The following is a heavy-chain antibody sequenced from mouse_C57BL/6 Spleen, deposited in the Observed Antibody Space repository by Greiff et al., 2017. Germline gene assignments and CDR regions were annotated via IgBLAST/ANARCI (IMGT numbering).Heavy chain of an antibody. CDR1: GYTFTSYW. V-gene: IGHV1-61*01. CDR2: IYPSDSET. D-gene: IGHD2-1*01. J-gene: IGHJ2*01. Sequence: QVQLQQPGAELVRPGSSVKLSCKASGYTFTSYWMDWVKQRPGQGLEWIGNIYPSDSETHYNQKFKDKATLTVDKSSSTAYMQLSSLTSEDSAVYYCARNGNYGLSDYWGQGTTLTVSS. CDR3: ARNGNYGLSDY.